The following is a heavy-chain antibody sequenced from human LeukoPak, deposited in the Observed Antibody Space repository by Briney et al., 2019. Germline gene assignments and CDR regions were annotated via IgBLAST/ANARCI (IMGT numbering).Heavy chain of an antibody. CDR3: ARTRRLSPTMIRGVMGSPTQNYYYYMDV. CDR2: IYHSGST. CDR1: GGSISSSNW. V-gene: IGHV4-4*02. Sequence: SETLSLTCAVSGGSISSSNWWSWVRQPPGKGLEWIGEIYHSGSTNYNPSLKSRVTISIDTSKNQLSLELTSVTAADTAVYYCARTRRLSPTMIRGVMGSPTQNYYYYMDVWGKGTTVTVSS. D-gene: IGHD3-10*01. J-gene: IGHJ6*03.